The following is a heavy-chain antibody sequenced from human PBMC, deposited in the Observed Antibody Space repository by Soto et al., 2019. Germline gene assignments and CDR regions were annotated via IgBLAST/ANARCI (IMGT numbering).Heavy chain of an antibody. Sequence: SETLSLTCTVSGGSISSSSYYWVWNRQPPGKGLEWIGYIYYSGSTNYNPSLKSRVTISVDTSKNQFSLKLSSVTAADTAVYYCARNPCSGGSCYWYDAFDIWGQGTMVTVSS. D-gene: IGHD2-15*01. CDR3: ARNPCSGGSCYWYDAFDI. CDR2: IYYSGST. V-gene: IGHV4-61*05. J-gene: IGHJ3*02. CDR1: GGSISSSSYY.